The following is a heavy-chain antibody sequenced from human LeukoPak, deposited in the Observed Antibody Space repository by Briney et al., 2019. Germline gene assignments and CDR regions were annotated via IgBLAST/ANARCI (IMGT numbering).Heavy chain of an antibody. Sequence: SGTLSLTAAVYGGSFRASYSSGIRQPPGKGWEWSGEIILGRRTNYTPSLTSRVTTSLHTTKNQFSPNRSSVTAADTAVYYCAREGEDQLLSDYYYDGMDVWGQGTTVTVSS. V-gene: IGHV4-34*12. J-gene: IGHJ6*02. CDR2: IILGRRT. D-gene: IGHD2-2*01. CDR1: GGSFRASY. CDR3: AREGEDQLLSDYYYDGMDV.